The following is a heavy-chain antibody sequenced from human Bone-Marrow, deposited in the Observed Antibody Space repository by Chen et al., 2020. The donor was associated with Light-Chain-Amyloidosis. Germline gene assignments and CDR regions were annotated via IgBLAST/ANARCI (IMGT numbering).Heavy chain of an antibody. CDR2: IYPDDSDA. J-gene: IGHJ4*02. CDR3: ARRRDGYNFDY. V-gene: IGHV5-51*01. D-gene: IGHD5-12*01. CDR1: GYTLPNYW. Sequence: EVQLEQSGPEVKKPGESLKISCKGSGYTLPNYWIGWVRQMPGKGLEWRGVIYPDDSDAISSPSFEGQVTISADKSITTAYLQWRSLKASDTAMYYCARRRDGYNFDYWGQGTLVTVSS.